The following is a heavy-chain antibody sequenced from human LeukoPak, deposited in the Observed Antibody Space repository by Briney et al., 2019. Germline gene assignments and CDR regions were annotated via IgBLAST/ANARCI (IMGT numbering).Heavy chain of an antibody. CDR2: INPNSGGT. J-gene: IGHJ5*02. V-gene: IGHV1-2*06. CDR1: VYNFTAYY. CDR3: ARVAPAAIFSFDP. Sequence: ASVKVSCKASVYNFTAYYMHWVRQAPGQGLEWMGRINPNSGGTNYAQKCQGRVTMTRDTSITTAYMELNRLRSDDTAVYYCARVAPAAIFSFDPWGQGTLVTVSS. D-gene: IGHD2-2*02.